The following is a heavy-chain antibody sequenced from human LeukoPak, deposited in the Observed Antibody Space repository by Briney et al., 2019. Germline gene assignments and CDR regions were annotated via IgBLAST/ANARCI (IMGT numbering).Heavy chain of an antibody. CDR3: ARKPYGDYAFDY. J-gene: IGHJ4*02. D-gene: IGHD4-17*01. CDR1: GFTFSNYA. CDR2: IRSDGYTT. Sequence: PPGGSLRLSCVASGFTFSNYAMSWVRQAPGKGLEWVSAIRSDGYTTYNADSVKGRFTISRDNSKNTLYLQMNSLRAEDTAVYYCARKPYGDYAFDYWGQGTLVTVSS. V-gene: IGHV3-23*01.